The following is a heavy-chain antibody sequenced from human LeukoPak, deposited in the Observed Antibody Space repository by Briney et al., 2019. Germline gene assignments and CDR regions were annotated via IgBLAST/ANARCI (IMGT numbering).Heavy chain of an antibody. J-gene: IGHJ4*02. Sequence: PGGSLRLSCAASGFTFSSYWMSWVRQAPGKGLEWVANIKQDGSEKYYVDSLKGRFTISRDNAKNSLYLQMNSLRAEDTAVYYCARENYGDPPYFDYWGQGTLVTVSS. CDR3: ARENYGDPPYFDY. V-gene: IGHV3-7*03. CDR2: IKQDGSEK. CDR1: GFTFSSYW. D-gene: IGHD4-17*01.